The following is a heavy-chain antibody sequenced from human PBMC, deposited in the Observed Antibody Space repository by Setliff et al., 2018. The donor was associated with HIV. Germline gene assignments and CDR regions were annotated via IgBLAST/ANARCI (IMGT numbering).Heavy chain of an antibody. V-gene: IGHV1-3*01. CDR3: ARDGGPGSGWGDYSYYYSMDV. D-gene: IGHD6-19*01. Sequence: ASVKVSCKASGYTFTSYAMHWVRQAPGQRLEWMGWSNAGNGNTKYSQEFQGRVTITTDTSADTAYMELSSLRFEDTAVYYCARDGGPGSGWGDYSYYYSMDVWGKGTTVTVSS. CDR1: GYTFTSYA. J-gene: IGHJ6*04. CDR2: SNAGNGNT.